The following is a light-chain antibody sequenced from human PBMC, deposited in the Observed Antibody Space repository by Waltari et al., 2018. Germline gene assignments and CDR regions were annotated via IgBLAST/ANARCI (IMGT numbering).Light chain of an antibody. CDR1: SSDVGLYNL. Sequence: QSALTQPASVSGSPGQSITISCSGTSSDVGLYNLVSWYQQHRGKAPKLIIYDVYRRPSGVSIRFSGSKSGNTASLTISGLQAEDEADYYCCSYGGRGTYTWVFDGGTKLTVL. CDR2: DVY. J-gene: IGLJ3*02. V-gene: IGLV2-23*02. CDR3: CSYGGRGTYTWV.